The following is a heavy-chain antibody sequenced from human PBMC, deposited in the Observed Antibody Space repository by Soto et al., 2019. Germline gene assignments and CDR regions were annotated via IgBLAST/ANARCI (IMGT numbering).Heavy chain of an antibody. Sequence: QVQLVESGGGVVQAGRSLGLSCTASGFIFSNYGLHWVRQSAGKGLEWVAVISHDETHKEFADSVKGRFIISRDNSKNTVYLQMNSLRTEDTAVYYCAKLPGSCLYHYYYGMDVWGQGPTVIVS. J-gene: IGHJ6*02. CDR2: ISHDETHK. CDR1: GFIFSNYG. V-gene: IGHV3-30*18. D-gene: IGHD2-15*01. CDR3: AKLPGSCLYHYYYGMDV.